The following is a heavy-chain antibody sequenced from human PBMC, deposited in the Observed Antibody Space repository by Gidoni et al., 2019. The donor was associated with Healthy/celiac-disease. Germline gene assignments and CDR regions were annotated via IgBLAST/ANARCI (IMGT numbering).Heavy chain of an antibody. D-gene: IGHD1-26*01. CDR3: AKDRTVLMDSGSYYYFDY. J-gene: IGHJ4*02. CDR2: ISYDGSNK. Sequence: QVQLVESGGGVVQPGRSLRLSCAASGFTFSSHAMPWVRQAPGKGLEWVAVISYDGSNKYYADSVKGRFTISRDNAKNTLYLQMNSLRAEDTAVYYCAKDRTVLMDSGSYYYFDYWGQGTLVTVSS. V-gene: IGHV3-30*04. CDR1: GFTFSSHA.